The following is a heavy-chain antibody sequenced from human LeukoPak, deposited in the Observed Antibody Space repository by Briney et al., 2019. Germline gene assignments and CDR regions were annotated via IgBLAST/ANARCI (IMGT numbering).Heavy chain of an antibody. Sequence: ASVKVSFKASGYTFTGYYMHWVRQAPGQGLEWMGWINPNSGGTNYAQKFQGRVTMTRDTSISTAYMELSRLRSDDTAVYYCARENRDGDGYNLGFDYWGQGTLVTVSS. D-gene: IGHD5-24*01. CDR1: GYTFTGYY. J-gene: IGHJ4*02. V-gene: IGHV1-2*02. CDR3: ARENRDGDGYNLGFDY. CDR2: INPNSGGT.